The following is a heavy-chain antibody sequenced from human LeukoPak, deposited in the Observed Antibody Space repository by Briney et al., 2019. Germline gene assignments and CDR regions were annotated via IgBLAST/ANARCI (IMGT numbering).Heavy chain of an antibody. V-gene: IGHV1-18*01. Sequence: ASVKVSCKASGYTFTSYGISWVRQAPGQGLEWMGWISAYNGDTNYAQNLQGRVTMTTDTSTSTAYMELSSLRSEDTAVYYCATFDDSSGYYYWGQGTLVTVSS. CDR2: ISAYNGDT. J-gene: IGHJ4*02. CDR1: GYTFTSYG. CDR3: ATFDDSSGYYY. D-gene: IGHD3-22*01.